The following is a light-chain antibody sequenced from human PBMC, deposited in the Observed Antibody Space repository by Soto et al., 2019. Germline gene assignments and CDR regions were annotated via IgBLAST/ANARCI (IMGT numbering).Light chain of an antibody. V-gene: IGKV1-5*03. J-gene: IGKJ1*01. CDR2: KAS. CDR1: QTIICW. CDR3: QHYNSYSEA. Sequence: DIQMTQSPSTLSGSVGDRVTITCRASQTIICWLSWYQQKPGKAPKLLIYKASTLKSGVPSRFSGSGSGTEFTLTISSLQPDDFATYYCQHYNSYSEAFGQGTKVDI.